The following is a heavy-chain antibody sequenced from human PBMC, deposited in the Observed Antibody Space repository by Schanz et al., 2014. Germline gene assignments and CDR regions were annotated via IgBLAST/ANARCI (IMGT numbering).Heavy chain of an antibody. J-gene: IGHJ6*02. CDR1: GFTFSSYS. CDR3: AKARRKSNCSGGRCFHYSYYGMDV. Sequence: VQLVESGGGVVQPGRSLRLSCAASGFTFSSYSMNWVRQAPGKGLEWVSSISSSSSYIYYADSVKGRFTISRDNSKNILYLQMNSLRAEDTAVYYCAKARRKSNCSGGRCFHYSYYGMDVWDQGTTVTVSS. CDR2: ISSSSSYI. D-gene: IGHD2-15*01. V-gene: IGHV3-21*04.